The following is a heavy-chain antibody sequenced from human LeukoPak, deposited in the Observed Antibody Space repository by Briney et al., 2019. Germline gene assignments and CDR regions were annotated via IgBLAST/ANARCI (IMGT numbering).Heavy chain of an antibody. Sequence: PGGSLRLSCAASGFTFSSYAMGWVRQAPGKGLEWVSAISGSGGSTYYADSVKGRFTISRDNSKNTLYLQMNSLRAEDTAVYYCARTMVQGVIITSYFDYWGRGTLVTVSS. CDR1: GFTFSSYA. CDR3: ARTMVQGVIITSYFDY. J-gene: IGHJ4*02. D-gene: IGHD3-10*01. V-gene: IGHV3-23*01. CDR2: ISGSGGST.